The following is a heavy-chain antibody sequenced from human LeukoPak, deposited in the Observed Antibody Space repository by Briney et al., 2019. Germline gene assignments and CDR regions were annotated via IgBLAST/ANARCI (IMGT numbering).Heavy chain of an antibody. CDR2: IYYSGST. V-gene: IGHV4-39*07. CDR3: ARGWFYYYDSSGYSPDAFDI. J-gene: IGHJ3*02. D-gene: IGHD3-22*01. CDR1: GGSISSSSYY. Sequence: RASETLSLTCTVSGGSISSSSYYWGWIRQPPGKGLEWIGSIYYSGSTYYNPSLKSRVTISVDTSKNQFSLKLSSVTAADTAVYYCARGWFYYYDSSGYSPDAFDIWGQGTMVTVSS.